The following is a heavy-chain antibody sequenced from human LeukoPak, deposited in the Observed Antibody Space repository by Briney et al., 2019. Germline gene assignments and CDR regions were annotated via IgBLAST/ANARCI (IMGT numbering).Heavy chain of an antibody. CDR1: GFTFSDYY. CDR2: ISDSGRTI. CDR3: ASQYYYAMDV. J-gene: IGHJ6*02. Sequence: PGGSLRLSCAASGFTFSDYYMSWIRQAPGKGLEWVSHISDSGRTIYYADSVKGRFTISRDNDKNSLYLQMNSLRAEDTAVYYCASQYYYAMDVWGQGTTVTVSS. V-gene: IGHV3-11*01.